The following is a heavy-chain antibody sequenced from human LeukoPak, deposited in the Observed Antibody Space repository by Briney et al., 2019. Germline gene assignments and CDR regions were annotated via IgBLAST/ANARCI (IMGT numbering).Heavy chain of an antibody. CDR2: TNVGNDYT. J-gene: IGHJ4*02. V-gene: IGHV1-3*01. Sequence: ASVKVSCKASGYTFTHYAVHWVRQAPGQRLEWMGWTNVGNDYTESSQKFQDRLTITSDTTATTVYMELSSLRSEDTAVYYCARDDFSTYPGLNYFDYWGQGILVSVSS. CDR3: ARDDFSTYPGLNYFDY. CDR1: GYTFTHYA. D-gene: IGHD4-11*01.